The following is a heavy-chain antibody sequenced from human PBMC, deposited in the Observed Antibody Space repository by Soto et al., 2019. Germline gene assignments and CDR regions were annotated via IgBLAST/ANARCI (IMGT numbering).Heavy chain of an antibody. CDR2: INHSGST. CDR3: ARRGGSSPFDY. CDR1: GGSFSGYY. D-gene: IGHD1-26*01. V-gene: IGHV4-34*01. Sequence: SETLSLTCAVYGGSFSGYYWSWIRQPPGKGLEWIGEINHSGSTNYNPSLKSRVTISVDTSKNQFSLKLSSVTAADTAVYYCARRGGSSPFDYWGQGTLVTVSS. J-gene: IGHJ4*02.